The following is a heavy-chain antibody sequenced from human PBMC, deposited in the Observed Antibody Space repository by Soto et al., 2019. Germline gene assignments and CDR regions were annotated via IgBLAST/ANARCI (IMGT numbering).Heavy chain of an antibody. CDR2: LKRDGSEK. D-gene: IGHD7-27*01. V-gene: IGHV3-7*01. CDR3: GRIGLWGKPKDL. J-gene: IGHJ4*02. Sequence: GGSLRLSCAASGFTFGLYGMGWVRQAPGKGLEWVANLKRDGSEKYFLESVKGRFTMSRDNANNSFYLHMNNLRAEDTAVYFCGRIGLWGKPKDLWGQGPSVTVSS. CDR1: GFTFGLYG.